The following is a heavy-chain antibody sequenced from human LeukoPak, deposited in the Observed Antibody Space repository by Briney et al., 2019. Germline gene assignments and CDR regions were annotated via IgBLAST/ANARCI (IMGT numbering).Heavy chain of an antibody. CDR1: GFTFSSYW. Sequence: GGSLRLSCVASGFTFSSYWMSWVRQAPGKGLEWVANIKKDGSEKYYVDSVKGRFTISRDNAKTSLYLQMNSLRAEDTAVYYCARDGIAVAGYYYYMDVWGKGTTVTVSS. J-gene: IGHJ6*03. D-gene: IGHD6-19*01. CDR2: IKKDGSEK. CDR3: ARDGIAVAGYYYYMDV. V-gene: IGHV3-7*01.